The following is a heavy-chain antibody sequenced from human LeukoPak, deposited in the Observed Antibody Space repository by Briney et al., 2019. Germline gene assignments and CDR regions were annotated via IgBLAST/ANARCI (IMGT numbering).Heavy chain of an antibody. Sequence: GGSLRLSCAASGFTFSTYAMHWVRQAPGKGLEWVAIINFDGNTIYYADSVKGRFTISRDNSKNTLYLQMDGLRAEDTAVYYCARDLRKNSYCDYWGQGTLVTVSS. D-gene: IGHD1-7*01. CDR2: INFDGNTI. CDR3: ARDLRKNSYCDY. CDR1: GFTFSTYA. V-gene: IGHV3-33*08. J-gene: IGHJ4*02.